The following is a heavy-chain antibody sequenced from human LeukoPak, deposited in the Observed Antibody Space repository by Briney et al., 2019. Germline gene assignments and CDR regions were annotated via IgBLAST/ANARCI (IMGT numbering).Heavy chain of an antibody. D-gene: IGHD6-19*01. V-gene: IGHV4-59*01. Sequence: ASETLSLTCTVSGGSISSYYWSWIRQPPGKGLEWIGYIYYSGSTNYNPSLKSRVTISVDTSKNQFSLKLSSVTAADTAVYYCAMGVGAPEDLAVAADFDYWGQGTLVTVSS. CDR3: AMGVGAPEDLAVAADFDY. J-gene: IGHJ4*02. CDR1: GGSISSYY. CDR2: IYYSGST.